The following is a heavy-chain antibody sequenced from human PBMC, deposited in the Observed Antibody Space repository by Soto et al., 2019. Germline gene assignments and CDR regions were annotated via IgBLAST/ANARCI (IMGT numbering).Heavy chain of an antibody. Sequence: SVKVSCKASGGTFNKYAISWVRQAPGQGLEWMGGIVPIFGTANYAQNFQGRVTITADESTSTAYMELRSLRSEDTAVYYCARGVHYDSSGYYYFYWGQGTLVTVSS. CDR1: GGTFNKYA. CDR2: IVPIFGTA. CDR3: ARGVHYDSSGYYYFY. J-gene: IGHJ4*02. D-gene: IGHD3-22*01. V-gene: IGHV1-69*13.